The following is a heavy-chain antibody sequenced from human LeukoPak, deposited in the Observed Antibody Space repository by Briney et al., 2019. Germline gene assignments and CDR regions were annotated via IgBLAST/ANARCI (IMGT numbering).Heavy chain of an antibody. Sequence: ASVKVSCKASGGTFSSYAISCVRQAPGQGLEWMGMINPSGGSTKYAQKFQGRVTMTRDTSTSTVYMEPSSLRSEDTAVYYCARGPFHTYNWDYWGQGTLVTVSS. V-gene: IGHV1-46*01. J-gene: IGHJ4*02. CDR1: GGTFSSYA. CDR3: ARGPFHTYNWDY. D-gene: IGHD5-24*01. CDR2: INPSGGST.